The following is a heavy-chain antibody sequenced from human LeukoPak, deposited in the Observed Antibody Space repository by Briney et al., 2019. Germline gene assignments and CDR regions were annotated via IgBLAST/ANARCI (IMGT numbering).Heavy chain of an antibody. Sequence: GASVKVSCKASGYTFTSYAMHWVRQAPGQRLEWMGWINAGNGNTKYSQKFQGRVTITRDTSASTAYTELSSLRSEDTAVYYCASLRYSGYDDRRNNWFDPWGQGTLVTVSS. D-gene: IGHD5-12*01. CDR1: GYTFTSYA. V-gene: IGHV1-3*01. CDR3: ASLRYSGYDDRRNNWFDP. CDR2: INAGNGNT. J-gene: IGHJ5*02.